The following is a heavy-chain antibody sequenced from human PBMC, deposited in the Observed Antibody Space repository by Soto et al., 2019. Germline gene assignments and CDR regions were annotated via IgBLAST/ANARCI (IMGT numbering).Heavy chain of an antibody. J-gene: IGHJ4*02. D-gene: IGHD3-22*01. V-gene: IGHV3-9*01. CDR1: GFTFDDYA. CDR2: ISWNSGSI. CDR3: AKARSGYLTPGPDS. Sequence: EVQLVESGGGLVQPGRSLRLSCAASGFTFDDYAMHWVRQAPGKGLEWVSGISWNSGSIGYADSVKGRFTISRDNAKNSLYLQMNSLRAEDTALYYCAKARSGYLTPGPDSWGQGTLVTVSS.